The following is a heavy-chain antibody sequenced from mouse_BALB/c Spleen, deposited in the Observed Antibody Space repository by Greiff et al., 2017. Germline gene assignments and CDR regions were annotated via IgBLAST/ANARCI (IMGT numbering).Heavy chain of an antibody. D-gene: IGHD2-4*01. J-gene: IGHJ2*01. V-gene: IGHV1S135*01. Sequence: VQLKQSGPELMKPGASVKISCKASGYSFTSYYMHWVKQSHGKSLEWIGYIDPFNGGTSYNQKFKGKATLTVDKSSSTAYMHLSSLTSEDSAVYYCARLMITTYYFDYWGQGTTLTVSS. CDR2: IDPFNGGT. CDR3: ARLMITTYYFDY. CDR1: GYSFTSYY.